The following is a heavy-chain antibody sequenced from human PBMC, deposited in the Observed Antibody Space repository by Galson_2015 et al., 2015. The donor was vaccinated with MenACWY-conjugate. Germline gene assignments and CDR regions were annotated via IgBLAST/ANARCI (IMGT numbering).Heavy chain of an antibody. D-gene: IGHD3-9*01. CDR2: IYYSGTT. CDR3: ARLRYFDWSSFDY. V-gene: IGHV4-39*01. CDR1: GGSISSSSYY. J-gene: IGHJ4*02. Sequence: SETLSLTCTVSGGSISSSSYYWGWIRQPPGKGLEWIGSIYYSGTTYYNPSLKSRVTISVDTSKNQFSLKLSSVSAADTAVYYCARLRYFDWSSFDYWGQGTLVTVSS.